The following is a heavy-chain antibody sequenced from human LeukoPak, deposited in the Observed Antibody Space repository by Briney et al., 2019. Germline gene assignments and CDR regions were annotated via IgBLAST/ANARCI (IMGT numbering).Heavy chain of an antibody. CDR1: GFTFSSYG. CDR3: AKDLTGTTDY. V-gene: IGHV3-30*18. CDR2: ISYDGSNK. Sequence: GGSLRLSCAASGFTFSSYGMHWVRQAPGKGLEWVAVISYDGSNKYYADSVKGRFTISRDNSKNTLYLQMNSLRAEDTAVYYYAKDLTGTTDYWGQGTLVTVSS. J-gene: IGHJ4*02. D-gene: IGHD1-7*01.